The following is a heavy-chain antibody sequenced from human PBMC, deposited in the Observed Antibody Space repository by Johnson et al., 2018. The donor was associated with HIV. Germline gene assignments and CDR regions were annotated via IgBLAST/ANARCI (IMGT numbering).Heavy chain of an antibody. CDR1: GYTIIACA. V-gene: IGHV3-33*01. J-gene: IGHJ3*02. D-gene: IGHD1-20*01. CDR3: ARFGEGITGTSEAFDI. Sequence: QVQLVESGGGLVKPGGSLRLSCAASGYTIIACAKDSVRQAPGKGLEWVAVIWYDGSDKKYVDSVKGRFSVSRDNSKNTLYLQMNSLGLGDTAVYYCARFGEGITGTSEAFDIWGQGTMVTVSS. CDR2: IWYDGSDK.